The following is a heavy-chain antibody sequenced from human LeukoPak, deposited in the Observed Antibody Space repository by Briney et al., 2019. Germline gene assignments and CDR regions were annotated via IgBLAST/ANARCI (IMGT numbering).Heavy chain of an antibody. J-gene: IGHJ3*02. Sequence: SETLSLTCDVYGGSFSGYYWSWIRQPPGKGLEWIGEINHSGSTNYNPSLKSRVTISVDTSKNQFSLKLSSVTAADTAVYYCARPDQRGYAYGYSAFDIWGQGTMVTVSS. CDR2: INHSGST. D-gene: IGHD5-18*01. V-gene: IGHV4-34*01. CDR1: GGSFSGYY. CDR3: ARPDQRGYAYGYSAFDI.